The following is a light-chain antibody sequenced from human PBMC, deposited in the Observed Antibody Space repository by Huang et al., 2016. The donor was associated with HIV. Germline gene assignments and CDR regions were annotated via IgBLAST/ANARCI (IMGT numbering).Light chain of an antibody. CDR1: QSRFYASNNQNY. V-gene: IGKV4-1*01. CDR2: CAS. J-gene: IGKJ5*01. CDR3: QQYFNAPIT. Sequence: EIVMTQSPDSLAGSLGEGATVNCKSSQSRFYASNNQNYLALYQQKPGQPPKLLIYCASTRESGVPDLFSGSGSGTDFTLTISSLQAEDVAFYYCQQYFNAPITFGQGTRLEI.